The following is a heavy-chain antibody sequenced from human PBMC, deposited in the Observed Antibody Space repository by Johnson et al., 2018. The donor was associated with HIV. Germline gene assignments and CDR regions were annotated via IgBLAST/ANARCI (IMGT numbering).Heavy chain of an antibody. J-gene: IGHJ3*02. CDR3: AKSGPRGGNPDDAFDI. CDR1: GFTFSDYG. V-gene: IGHV3-33*06. D-gene: IGHD4-23*01. Sequence: QEKLVESGGGVVQPGRSLRLSCVASGFTFSDYGMHWVRQAPGKGLEWVAVVWYDGSNKYSADSVRGRFTISRDNSKNTLYLQMNSLRAEDTAMYYCAKSGPRGGNPDDAFDIWGQGTLVTVSS. CDR2: VWYDGSNK.